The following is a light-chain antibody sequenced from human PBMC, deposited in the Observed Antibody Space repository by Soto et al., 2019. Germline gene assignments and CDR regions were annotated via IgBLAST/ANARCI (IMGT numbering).Light chain of an antibody. CDR1: QSVSNNY. CDR2: GAS. V-gene: IGKV3-20*01. J-gene: IGKJ2*01. Sequence: EVVLTQSPGTLSLSPGERATLSCRASQSVSNNYLAWYQHRPGQAPRLLIYGASNRATGIPDRFSGSGSGTVFTLTISRREPEDFAVYYCQQYCSSPRYTFGQGTKLEIK. CDR3: QQYCSSPRYT.